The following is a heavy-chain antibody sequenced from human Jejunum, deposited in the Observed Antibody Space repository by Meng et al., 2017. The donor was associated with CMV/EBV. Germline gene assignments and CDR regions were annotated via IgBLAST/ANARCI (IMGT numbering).Heavy chain of an antibody. V-gene: IGHV1-18*01. CDR3: ARDPSNTSGRYAYFDY. Sequence: QLVRFGAEGKKPGASVRVSCKASGYPFTHHGISWIRQAPGQGLEWMGWISCYNGDTNYAQKLQGRVTMTTDKSTNTAYMDLRGLRSDDTAVYYCARDPSNTSGRYAYFDYWGQGTLVTVSS. D-gene: IGHD6-19*01. CDR2: ISCYNGDT. J-gene: IGHJ4*02. CDR1: GYPFTHHG.